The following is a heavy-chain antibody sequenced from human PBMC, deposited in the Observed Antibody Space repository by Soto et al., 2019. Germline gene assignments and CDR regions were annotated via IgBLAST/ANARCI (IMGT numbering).Heavy chain of an antibody. CDR3: AKDGQLTSYYYYGMDV. J-gene: IGHJ6*02. CDR1: GFTFSSYA. D-gene: IGHD1-1*01. Sequence: EVQLLESGGGLVQPGGSLRLSCAASGFTFSSYAMSWVRQAPGKGLEWVSAIGGSGGNTYYADSVKGRFTISRDNSKHXLYLQMNSRRAEDTAVYYCAKDGQLTSYYYYGMDVWGQGTTVTVSS. CDR2: IGGSGGNT. V-gene: IGHV3-23*01.